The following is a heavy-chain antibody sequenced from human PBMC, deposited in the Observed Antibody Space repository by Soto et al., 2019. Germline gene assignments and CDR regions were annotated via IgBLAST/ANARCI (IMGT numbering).Heavy chain of an antibody. CDR2: IIPIVGTA. CDR1: GGTFSSYA. J-gene: IGHJ4*02. D-gene: IGHD3-3*01. V-gene: IGHV1-69*01. Sequence: QVQLVQSGAEVKKPGSSVKVSCKASGGTFSSYAISWVRQAPGQGLEWMGGIIPIVGTANYGQKFQGRVTITADESTSTAYMELSSLRSEDTAVYYCASPYNDFWSGYYTFDYCGQGTLVTVSS. CDR3: ASPYNDFWSGYYTFDY.